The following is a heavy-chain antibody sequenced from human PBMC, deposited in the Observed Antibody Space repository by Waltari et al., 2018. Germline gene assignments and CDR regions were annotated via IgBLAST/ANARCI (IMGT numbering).Heavy chain of an antibody. CDR3: ARDYDFWSGCLDY. CDR2: SNPNSGGT. V-gene: IGHV1-2*02. D-gene: IGHD3-3*01. CDR1: GYTFTGYY. J-gene: IGHJ4*02. Sequence: QVQLVQSGAEVKKPGASVKVSCKASGYTFTGYYMHWVRQAPGQGLEWMGWSNPNSGGTNYALKFQVRVTMTMDTSISTAYMELSRLRSDDTAVYYGARDYDFWSGCLDYWGQGTLVTVSS.